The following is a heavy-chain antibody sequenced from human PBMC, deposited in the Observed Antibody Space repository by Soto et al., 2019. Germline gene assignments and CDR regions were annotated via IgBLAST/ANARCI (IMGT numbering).Heavy chain of an antibody. CDR2: IYYSGST. D-gene: IGHD3-22*01. J-gene: IGHJ3*02. CDR1: GASVSSGSHY. CDR3: ARGEYYYDSSGYYYAFDI. V-gene: IGHV4-61*01. Sequence: SETLSLTCSVSGASVSSGSHYWSWIRQSPGKGLEWIGFIYYSGSTNYNPSLKSRVTISVDTSKNQFSLKLSSVTAADTAVYCCARGEYYYDSSGYYYAFDIWGQGTMVTVSS.